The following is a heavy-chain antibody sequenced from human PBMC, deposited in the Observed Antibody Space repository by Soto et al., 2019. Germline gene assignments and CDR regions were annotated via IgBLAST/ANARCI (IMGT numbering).Heavy chain of an antibody. J-gene: IGHJ6*02. CDR1: GFTFSSYG. CDR3: AKCSGPSYYYGMDV. V-gene: IGHV3-30*18. Sequence: QVQLVESGGGVVQPGRSLRLSCAASGFTFSSYGMHWVRQAPGKGLEWVAVISYDGSNKYYADSVKGRFTISRDNSKNTLYLQMNSLRAEDTAVYYCAKCSGPSYYYGMDVWGQVTPLTASS. D-gene: IGHD6-19*01. CDR2: ISYDGSNK.